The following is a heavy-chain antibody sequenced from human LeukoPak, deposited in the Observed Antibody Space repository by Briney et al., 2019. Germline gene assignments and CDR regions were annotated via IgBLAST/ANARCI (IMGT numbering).Heavy chain of an antibody. Sequence: GGSLRLSCAASGFTFSSSAMNWVRQAPGKGLEWVSSINNVASHIYYAHSVKGRFTISRDNAKNSVYLQMNSLSDEDTAVYYCARDPTQYLRYGHFDYWGQGTLVTVSS. J-gene: IGHJ4*02. CDR2: INNVASHI. D-gene: IGHD5/OR15-5a*01. V-gene: IGHV3-21*01. CDR3: ARDPTQYLRYGHFDY. CDR1: GFTFSSSA.